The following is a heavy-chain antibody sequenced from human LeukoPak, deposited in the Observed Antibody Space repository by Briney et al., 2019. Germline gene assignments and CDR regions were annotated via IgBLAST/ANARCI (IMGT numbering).Heavy chain of an antibody. CDR1: GGSISSSSYY. CDR3: ARHLAPIHGGSYPDYYYYYGMDV. V-gene: IGHV4-39*01. J-gene: IGHJ6*02. Sequence: PSETLSLTCTVSGGSISSSSYYWGWIRQPPGKGLEWIGSIYYSGSTYYNPSLKSRVTISVDASKNQFSLKLSSVTAADTAVYYCARHLAPIHGGSYPDYYYYYGMDVWGQGTTVTVSS. CDR2: IYYSGST. D-gene: IGHD1-26*01.